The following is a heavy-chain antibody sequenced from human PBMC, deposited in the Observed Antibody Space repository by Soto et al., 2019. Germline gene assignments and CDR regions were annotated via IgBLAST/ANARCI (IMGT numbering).Heavy chain of an antibody. Sequence: QVQLQESGPGLVKPSETLSLTCTVSGGSISSINNHFSNHYCSWIRLSPGKGLEWIGYISNIGFTRYNPSLKGRGSISVDTAKNQFSLKLTSVTAAAAAVYYCTTQGFGGLHGLVDVWGQGPTVTVSS. J-gene: IGHJ6*02. V-gene: IGHV4-61*01. CDR1: GGSISSINNHFSNHY. D-gene: IGHD3-10*01. CDR2: ISNIGFT. CDR3: TTQGFGGLHGLVDV.